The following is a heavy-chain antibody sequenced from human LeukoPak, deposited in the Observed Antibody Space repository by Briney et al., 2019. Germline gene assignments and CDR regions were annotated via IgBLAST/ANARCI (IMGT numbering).Heavy chain of an antibody. J-gene: IGHJ4*02. CDR3: AKGLNYESSAAFDY. Sequence: GGSLRLSCTASGFAFSSYAMTWVRQAPGNGLEWVSGISGSGGSTYYADSVKGRFTISRDNSRNTLYLQMNSLRAADTAVYYCAKGLNYESSAAFDYWGQGTLVTVSS. D-gene: IGHD3-22*01. CDR1: GFAFSSYA. CDR2: ISGSGGST. V-gene: IGHV3-23*01.